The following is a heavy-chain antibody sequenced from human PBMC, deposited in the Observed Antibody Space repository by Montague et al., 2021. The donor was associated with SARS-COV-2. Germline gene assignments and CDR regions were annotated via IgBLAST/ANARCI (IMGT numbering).Heavy chain of an antibody. CDR1: GASTSTGNYY. V-gene: IGHV4-61*02. Sequence: TLSLTCTVSGASTSTGNYYWIWIRQPAGKGLEWIGRNRTTGHTDYNSSLESRVFMSVDTSTNQLSLSLTSVTAADTAVYFCARFGSGTLEFDLWGQGTLVTVSS. CDR3: ARFGSGTLEFDL. CDR2: NRTTGHT. D-gene: IGHD1-26*01. J-gene: IGHJ4*02.